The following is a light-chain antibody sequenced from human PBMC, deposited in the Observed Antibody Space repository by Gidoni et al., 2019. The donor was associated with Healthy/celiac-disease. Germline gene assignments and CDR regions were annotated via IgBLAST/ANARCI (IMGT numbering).Light chain of an antibody. V-gene: IGLV6-57*02. CDR3: QSYDSSNHVV. J-gene: IGLJ2*01. CDR2: EDN. Sequence: NFMFPHPHSVSESPGKTVTISCTGSSGSIASNYVQWYQQRPGSAPTTVIYEDNQRPSGVPDRSSGSIDSSSNSASLTISGLKTEDEADYYCQSYDSSNHVVFGGGTKLTVL. CDR1: SGSIASNY.